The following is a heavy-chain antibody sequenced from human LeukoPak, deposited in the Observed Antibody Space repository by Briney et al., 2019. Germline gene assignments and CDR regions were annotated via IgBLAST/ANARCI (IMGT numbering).Heavy chain of an antibody. CDR1: GFTFSSYE. V-gene: IGHV3-48*03. J-gene: IGHJ4*02. CDR2: ISSSGSTI. CDR3: TREGGYGGLFDY. D-gene: IGHD3-10*01. Sequence: PGGSLRLSCAASGFTFSSYEMNWVRQTPGKGLEWVSYISSSGSTIYYADSVKGRFTNYRANAKNSLYPQMNSLTAEDTAVYYCTREGGYGGLFDYWGQGTLVTVSS.